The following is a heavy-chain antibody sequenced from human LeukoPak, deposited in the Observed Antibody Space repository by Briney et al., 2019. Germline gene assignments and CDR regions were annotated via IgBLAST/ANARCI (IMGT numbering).Heavy chain of an antibody. J-gene: IGHJ4*02. Sequence: PGGSLRLSCAASGFTFSGSAMHWVRQASGKGLEWVGRIRSKANSYATAYAASVKGRFTIPRDDSKNTAYLQMNSLKTEDTAVYYCTREEEQWLVGYWGQGTLVTVSS. D-gene: IGHD6-19*01. CDR2: IRSKANSYAT. V-gene: IGHV3-73*01. CDR1: GFTFSGSA. CDR3: TREEEQWLVGY.